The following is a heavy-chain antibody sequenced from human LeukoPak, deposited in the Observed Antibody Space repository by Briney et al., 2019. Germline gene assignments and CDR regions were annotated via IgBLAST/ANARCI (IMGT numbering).Heavy chain of an antibody. CDR1: GYSFPDYW. CDR3: ARADQLRWFGDPRRPYYYGMDV. D-gene: IGHD3-10*01. Sequence: ESLKISCKASGYSFPDYWIGWVHQPPGKGLEWMGIIYPGDSDTRYSPSFQGQVTISADKSISTAYLQWSSLKASDIAMYYCARADQLRWFGDPRRPYYYGMDVWGQGTTVTVSS. V-gene: IGHV5-51*07. J-gene: IGHJ6*02. CDR2: IYPGDSDT.